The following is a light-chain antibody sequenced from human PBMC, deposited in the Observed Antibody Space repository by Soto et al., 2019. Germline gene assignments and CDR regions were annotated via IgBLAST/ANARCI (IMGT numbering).Light chain of an antibody. CDR2: EVT. J-gene: IGLJ2*01. Sequence: QSALTQPVSVSGSPGQSITISCTGPSSDVGRYNLVSWYQQHAGKAPKLMIYEVTKRPSGVSNRFSGSKSGNTASLTISGLQAEDEADYYCCSYAGSSAFEFGGGTKVTVL. V-gene: IGLV2-23*02. CDR1: SSDVGRYNL. CDR3: CSYAGSSAFE.